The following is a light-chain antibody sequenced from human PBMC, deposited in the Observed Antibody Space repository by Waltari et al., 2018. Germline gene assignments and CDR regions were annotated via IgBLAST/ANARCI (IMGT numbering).Light chain of an antibody. CDR1: QGINNY. V-gene: IGKV1-17*03. Sequence: DIQMTQSPSAMSASVGDRVTITCRASQGINNYLAWFQQGPGKVPKRLLYATSTFESGVPSRFSGSGSGTEFTLTISSLQPEDFATYYCLQYNDYPFTFGGGTKVEIK. J-gene: IGKJ4*01. CDR3: LQYNDYPFT. CDR2: ATS.